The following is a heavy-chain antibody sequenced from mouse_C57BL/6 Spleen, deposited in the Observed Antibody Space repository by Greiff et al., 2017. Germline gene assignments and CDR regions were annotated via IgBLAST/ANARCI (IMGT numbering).Heavy chain of an antibody. CDR2: ISSGGSYT. J-gene: IGHJ2*01. CDR1: GFTFSSYG. D-gene: IGHD2-12*01. V-gene: IGHV5-6*01. Sequence: EVQRVESGGDLVKPGGSLKLSCAASGFTFSSYGMSWVRQTPDKRLEWVATISSGGSYTYSPDSVKGRFTISRDNAKNTLYLQMSSLRAVDTAMYYCARHVRDYYSGDGGQGAPLTVSS. CDR3: ARHVRDYYSGD.